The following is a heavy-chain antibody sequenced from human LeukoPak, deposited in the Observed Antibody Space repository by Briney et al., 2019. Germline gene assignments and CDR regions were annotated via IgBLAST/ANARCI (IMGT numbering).Heavy chain of an antibody. CDR3: ARDPSAEQWLGPPDY. J-gene: IGHJ4*02. Sequence: GGSLRLSCAASGFTFSSYAMHWVRQAPGKGLEYVSAISSNGGSTYYANSVKGRFTISRDNSKNTLCLQMGSLRAEDMAVYYCARDPSAEQWLGPPDYWGQGTLVTVSS. CDR1: GFTFSSYA. D-gene: IGHD6-19*01. V-gene: IGHV3-64*01. CDR2: ISSNGGST.